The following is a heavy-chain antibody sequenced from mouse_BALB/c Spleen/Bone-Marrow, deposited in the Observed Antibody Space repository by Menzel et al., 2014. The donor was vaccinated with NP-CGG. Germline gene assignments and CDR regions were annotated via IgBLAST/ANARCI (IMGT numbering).Heavy chain of an antibody. J-gene: IGHJ4*01. V-gene: IGHV1-69*02. CDR2: IDPSDSYT. D-gene: IGHD2-3*01. CDR1: GYTFTSYW. CDR3: ARWLLRYYAMDD. Sequence: VKLQESGAELVKPGASVKLSCKASGYTFTSYWMHWVKQRPGQGLEWIGEIDPSDSYTNYNQKFKGKATLTVDKSSSTAYMQLSSLTSEDSAVYFCARWLLRYYAMDDWGQGTSVTSPQ.